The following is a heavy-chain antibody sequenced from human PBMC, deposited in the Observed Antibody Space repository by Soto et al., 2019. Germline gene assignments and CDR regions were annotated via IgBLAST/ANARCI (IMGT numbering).Heavy chain of an antibody. CDR2: IIPFFGTP. V-gene: IGHV1-69*12. J-gene: IGHJ4*02. Sequence: QVQLVQSGAEVKKPGSSVTVSCKASGGTFSNYAFNWVRQAPGQGLEWMGGIIPFFGTPKNAQMLQGRVTITADESTNTAYMELSSLRSEDTAVYYCPGLGRYSYERAYWGQGTLVTVSS. CDR3: PGLGRYSYERAY. D-gene: IGHD5-18*01. CDR1: GGTFSNYA.